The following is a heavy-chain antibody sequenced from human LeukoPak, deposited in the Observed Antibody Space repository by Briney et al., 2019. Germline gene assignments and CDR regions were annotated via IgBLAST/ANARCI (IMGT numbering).Heavy chain of an antibody. CDR3: EKWAHSAGYGDYVSYNWFDP. J-gene: IGHJ5*02. Sequence: GGSLRLSCAASGFTFSSYARSWVRQAPGKGLEWVSAISGSGGSTYYADSVKGRFTISRDNSKNTLYLQMNSLRAEDTAVYYCEKWAHSAGYGDYVSYNWFDPWGQGTLVTVSS. V-gene: IGHV3-23*01. CDR2: ISGSGGST. D-gene: IGHD4-17*01. CDR1: GFTFSSYA.